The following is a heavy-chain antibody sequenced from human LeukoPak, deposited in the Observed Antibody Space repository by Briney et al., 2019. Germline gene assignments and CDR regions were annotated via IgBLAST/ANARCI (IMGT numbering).Heavy chain of an antibody. CDR1: GFTFDNFG. CDR3: ARDWGRKYFDY. Sequence: GGSLRLSCAASGFTFDNFGINWVRQAPGKGLEWVSFISSRGDKIYYGDAVKGRFTISRDNAKNSLYLQVNGLRAEDTAVYYCARDWGRKYFDYWGHGTRITVSS. D-gene: IGHD1-14*01. CDR2: ISSRGDKI. J-gene: IGHJ4*01. V-gene: IGHV3-21*01.